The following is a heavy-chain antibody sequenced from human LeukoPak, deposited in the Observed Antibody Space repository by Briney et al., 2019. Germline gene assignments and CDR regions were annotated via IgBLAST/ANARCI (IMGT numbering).Heavy chain of an antibody. D-gene: IGHD6-19*01. CDR3: ARGSTSGWPDYFDY. J-gene: IGHJ4*02. Sequence: GGSLRLSCAASGFTLSSYWMHWVLQAPGKGLVWVSRINGDGSSTPYANSVKGRFTISRDNAKNTLYLQMHSLRADDTAVYYCARGSTSGWPDYFDYWGQGSVVTVSS. CDR2: INGDGSST. V-gene: IGHV3-74*01. CDR1: GFTLSSYW.